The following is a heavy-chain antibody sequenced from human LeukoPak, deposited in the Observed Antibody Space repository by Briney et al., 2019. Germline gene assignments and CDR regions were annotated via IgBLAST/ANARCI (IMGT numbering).Heavy chain of an antibody. CDR2: IKQDGSAI. J-gene: IGHJ4*02. Sequence: SGGSLRLSCAASGFTFSSYSMNWVRQAPGKGLEWVANIKQDGSAIYYVDSVKGRFTISRDNAKNSLYLQMNSLRAEDTAVYYCASKQQLVGYWGQGTLVTVSS. V-gene: IGHV3-7*01. CDR1: GFTFSSYS. D-gene: IGHD6-13*01. CDR3: ASKQQLVGY.